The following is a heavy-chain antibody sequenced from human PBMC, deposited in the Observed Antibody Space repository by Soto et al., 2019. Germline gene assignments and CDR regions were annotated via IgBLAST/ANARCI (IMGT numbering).Heavy chain of an antibody. J-gene: IGHJ3*02. CDR3: ARLKNSSSQFGAFDI. Sequence: GESLKISCKGSGYSFTSYWIGWVRQMPGKGLEWMGIIYPGDSDTRYSPSFQGQVTISADKSISTAYLQWSSLKASDTAMYYCARLKNSSSQFGAFDIWGQGTMVTVSS. V-gene: IGHV5-51*01. D-gene: IGHD6-6*01. CDR1: GYSFTSYW. CDR2: IYPGDSDT.